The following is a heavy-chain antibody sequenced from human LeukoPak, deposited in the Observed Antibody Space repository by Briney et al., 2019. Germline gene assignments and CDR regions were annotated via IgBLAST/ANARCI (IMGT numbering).Heavy chain of an antibody. CDR1: GFTFSSYG. J-gene: IGHJ6*03. Sequence: QPGGSLRLSCAASGFTFSSYGMHWVRQAPGKGLEWVAFIRYDGSNKYYADSVKGRFTISRDNSKNTLYLQMNSLRAEDTAVYYCAKARPTQIVMPSRDYYYMDVWGKGTTVTVSS. D-gene: IGHD3-22*01. CDR2: IRYDGSNK. CDR3: AKARPTQIVMPSRDYYYMDV. V-gene: IGHV3-30*02.